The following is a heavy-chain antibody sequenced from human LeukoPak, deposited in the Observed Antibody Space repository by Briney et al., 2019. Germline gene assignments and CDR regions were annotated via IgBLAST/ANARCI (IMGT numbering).Heavy chain of an antibody. CDR3: ARAGPIDY. J-gene: IGHJ4*02. V-gene: IGHV3-53*01. CDR2: IYSGGST. Sequence: PGGSLRLSCAASGFIVSSEYMSWVRQAPGKGLEWVSVIYSGGSTYYAASAEGRFTISRDNSKNTVYLQMNSLRVEDTAVYYCARAGPIDYWGQGTLVTVSS. CDR1: GFIVSSEY.